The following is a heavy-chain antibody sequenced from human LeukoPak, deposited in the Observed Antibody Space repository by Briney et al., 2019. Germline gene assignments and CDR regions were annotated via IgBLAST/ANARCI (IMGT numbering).Heavy chain of an antibody. CDR3: ARAAMARGVEGYYYYYMDV. CDR1: GGSISSYY. V-gene: IGHV4-4*07. D-gene: IGHD3-10*01. CDR2: IYTSGST. Sequence: SETLSLTCTVSGGSISSYYWSWIRQPAGKGLEWIGRIYTSGSTNYNPSLKSRVTMSVDTSKNQFSLKLSSVTAADTAVYYCARAAMARGVEGYYYYYMDVWGKGTTVTVSS. J-gene: IGHJ6*03.